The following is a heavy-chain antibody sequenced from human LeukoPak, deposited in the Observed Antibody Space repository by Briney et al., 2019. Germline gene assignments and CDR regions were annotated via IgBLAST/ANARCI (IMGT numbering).Heavy chain of an antibody. J-gene: IGHJ4*02. CDR1: GVSISSSSYY. CDR3: ARLIRLGELSLRYYFDY. V-gene: IGHV4-39*01. D-gene: IGHD3-16*02. Sequence: KPSETLSLTCTVSGVSISSSSYYWGWIRQPPGKGLEWIGSIYYSGSTYYNPSLKSRVTISVDTSKNQFSLKLSSVTAADTAVYYYARLIRLGELSLRYYFDYWGQGTLVTVSS. CDR2: IYYSGST.